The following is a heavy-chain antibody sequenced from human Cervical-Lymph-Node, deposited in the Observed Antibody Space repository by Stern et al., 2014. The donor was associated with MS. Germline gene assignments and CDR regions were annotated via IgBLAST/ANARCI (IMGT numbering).Heavy chain of an antibody. CDR3: VRDLNWSFDS. CDR2: VIPIVDKT. J-gene: IGHJ5*01. Sequence: VQLVESGAEVKKPGSSVKVSCKSSGGTFGRDTLNWIRQAPGQGLEWMGRVIPIVDKTDYAEKFRGRVTISADRSTTTVYMELSSLTSEDTAIYYCVRDLNWSFDSWGQGTLVTVSS. D-gene: IGHD1-1*01. CDR1: GGTFGRDT. V-gene: IGHV1-69*06.